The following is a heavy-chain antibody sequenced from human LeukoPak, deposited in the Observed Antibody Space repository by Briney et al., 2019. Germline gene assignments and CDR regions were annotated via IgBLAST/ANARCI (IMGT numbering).Heavy chain of an antibody. Sequence: SEGLSLTCTVSGGSISTYYWSWIRQPPGKGLEWIAYIYYMRKANYKPSLKSRITISVHTYEKHLSLKLSSVTAADTAVYYCAKVGGSFAVLDYWGQGTLVTVSS. CDR3: AKVGGSFAVLDY. D-gene: IGHD1-26*01. J-gene: IGHJ4*02. V-gene: IGHV4-59*01. CDR1: GGSISTYY. CDR2: IYYMRKA.